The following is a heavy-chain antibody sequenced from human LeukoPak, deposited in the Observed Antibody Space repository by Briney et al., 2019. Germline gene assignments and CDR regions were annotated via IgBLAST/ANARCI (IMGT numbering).Heavy chain of an antibody. V-gene: IGHV3-23*01. CDR3: AKQSVASGYWDY. Sequence: PGGSLRLSCAAAGFTFSSYAMHWVRQAPGEGLEWVAAISNSGGNTYYAASVKGWFTISRDNSKNPLYLQMNSLRAEDTGVYYCAKQSVASGYWDYWGQGTLLTVCS. CDR2: ISNSGGNT. J-gene: IGHJ4*02. CDR1: GFTFSSYA. D-gene: IGHD2-15*01.